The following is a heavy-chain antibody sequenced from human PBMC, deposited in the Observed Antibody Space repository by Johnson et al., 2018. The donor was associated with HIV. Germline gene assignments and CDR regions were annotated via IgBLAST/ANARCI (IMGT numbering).Heavy chain of an antibody. D-gene: IGHD1-26*01. CDR1: GITLSNYW. Sequence: VQLVESGGGLVQPGGSLRLSCAASGITLSNYWMNWVRQAPGKGLEWVANIKQDGSEKYYVDSVKGRFTISRDNAKNSLYLQMNSLRAEDTAMYYCARQFRSVGAPDAFDIWGQGTMVTVSS. CDR3: ARQFRSVGAPDAFDI. V-gene: IGHV3-7*01. J-gene: IGHJ3*02. CDR2: IKQDGSEK.